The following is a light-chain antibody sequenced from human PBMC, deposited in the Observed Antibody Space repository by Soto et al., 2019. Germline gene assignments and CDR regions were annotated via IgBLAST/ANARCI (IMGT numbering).Light chain of an antibody. V-gene: IGLV2-14*01. CDR2: AVR. CDR3: SSYTGSVWV. J-gene: IGLJ3*02. CDR1: SSDLGSYNS. Sequence: QSVLTQPASVSGSPGQSITISCTGTSSDLGSYNSASWYQQHPGKAPKLMIFAVRNRPSGVSSRFSGSKSGNTASLTISGLQAEDEADYYCSSYTGSVWVFGGGTKLTVL.